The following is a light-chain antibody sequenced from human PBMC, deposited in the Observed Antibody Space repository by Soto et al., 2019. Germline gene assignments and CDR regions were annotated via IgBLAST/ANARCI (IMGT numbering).Light chain of an antibody. CDR1: QSISSW. CDR3: RQYKAFWT. Sequence: DIQMTQSPSTLSASVGDRVTITCRASQSISSWLAWYQQKPGKAPKLLIYKASSLESGVPSRFSGSGSGTEFTLTISSLQPDDFATYYCRQYKAFWTFGQGTKVDI. V-gene: IGKV1-5*03. CDR2: KAS. J-gene: IGKJ1*01.